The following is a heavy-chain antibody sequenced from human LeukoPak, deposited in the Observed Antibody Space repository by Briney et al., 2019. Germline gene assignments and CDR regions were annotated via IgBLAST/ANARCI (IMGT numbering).Heavy chain of an antibody. V-gene: IGHV1-69*01. CDR1: GGTFSSYA. J-gene: IGHJ5*02. CDR2: IIPIFGTA. CDR3: AGRFGSSLSWFDL. D-gene: IGHD6-13*01. Sequence: AASVKVSCKASGGTFSSYAISWVRQAPGQGLKWMGGIIPIFGTANYAQKFQGRVTITADESTSTAYMELSSLRSEDTAVYYCAGRFGSSLSWFDLWGQGTLVTVSS.